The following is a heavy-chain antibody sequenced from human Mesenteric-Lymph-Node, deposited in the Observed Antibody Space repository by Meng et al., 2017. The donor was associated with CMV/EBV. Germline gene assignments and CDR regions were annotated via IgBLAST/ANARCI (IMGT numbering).Heavy chain of an antibody. V-gene: IGHV3-48*03. CDR1: GFSFNNYE. Sequence: GESLKISCEVSGFSFNNYEMNWVRQAPGKGLEWVSYIRNTGKTIYYADSMEGRFTISRDNAKNSLYLQVNSLRAEDTAVYYCARVVGGYYQKYYFDSWGQGTLVTVSS. CDR2: IRNTGKTI. CDR3: ARVVGGYYQKYYFDS. D-gene: IGHD3-22*01. J-gene: IGHJ4*02.